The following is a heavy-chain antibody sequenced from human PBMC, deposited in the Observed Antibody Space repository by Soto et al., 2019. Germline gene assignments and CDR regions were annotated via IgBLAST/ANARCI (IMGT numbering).Heavy chain of an antibody. D-gene: IGHD3-10*01. CDR1: GGSISSYY. CDR2: TYYSGST. Sequence: SETLSLTCTVSGGSISSYYWSWIRQPPGKGLEWIGYTYYSGSTNYNPSLKSRVTISVDTSKNQFSLKLSSVTAADTAVYYCARHMSLLWFGESNYYFDYWGQGTLVTVSS. J-gene: IGHJ4*02. CDR3: ARHMSLLWFGESNYYFDY. V-gene: IGHV4-59*08.